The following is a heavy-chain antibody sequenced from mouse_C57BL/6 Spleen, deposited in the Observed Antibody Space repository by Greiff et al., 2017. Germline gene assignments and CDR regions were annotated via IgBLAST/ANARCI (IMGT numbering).Heavy chain of an antibody. CDR2: INYDGSST. D-gene: IGHD1-1*01. Sequence: EVKLVESEGGLVQPGSSMKLSYTASGFTFSDYYMAWVRQVPEKGLEWVANINYDGSSTYYLDSLKSRFIISRDNAKNILYLQMSSLKSEDTATYYCARDQHYYGSSPYAMDYWGQGTSVTVSS. CDR3: ARDQHYYGSSPYAMDY. V-gene: IGHV5-16*01. CDR1: GFTFSDYY. J-gene: IGHJ4*01.